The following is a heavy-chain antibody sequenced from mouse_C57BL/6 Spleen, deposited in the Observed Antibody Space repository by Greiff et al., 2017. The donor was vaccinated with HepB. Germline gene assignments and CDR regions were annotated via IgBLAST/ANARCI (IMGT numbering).Heavy chain of an antibody. CDR3: ARGGSSGPAWFAY. CDR1: GYAFSSSW. V-gene: IGHV1-82*01. D-gene: IGHD3-2*02. CDR2: IYPGDGDT. Sequence: QVQLQQSGPELVKPGASVEISCKASGYAFSSSWMNWVKQRPGKGLEWIGRIYPGDGDTNYNGKFKGKATLTADKSSSTAYMQLSSLTSEDSAVYVCARGGSSGPAWFAYWGQGTLVTVSA. J-gene: IGHJ3*01.